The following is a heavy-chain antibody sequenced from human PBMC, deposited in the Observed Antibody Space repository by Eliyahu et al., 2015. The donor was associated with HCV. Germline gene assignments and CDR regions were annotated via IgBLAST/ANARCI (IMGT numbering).Heavy chain of an antibody. Sequence: QLQLQESGPGLVKPSETLSLTCXVSGGSISSSSYYWGWIRPAPGKGAGWVGGIYYSGSTYYNPSLKSRVTISVDTSKNQFSLKLSSVTAADTAVYYCAGRGYDSSGYYAFDYWGQGTLVTVSS. CDR2: IYYSGST. CDR3: AGRGYDSSGYYAFDY. D-gene: IGHD3-22*01. V-gene: IGHV4-39*01. CDR1: GGSISSSSYY. J-gene: IGHJ4*02.